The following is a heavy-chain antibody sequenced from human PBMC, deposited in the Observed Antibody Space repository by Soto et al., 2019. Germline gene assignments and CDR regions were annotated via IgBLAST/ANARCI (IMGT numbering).Heavy chain of an antibody. D-gene: IGHD1-7*01. CDR1: GFTFSSYD. V-gene: IGHV3-64*01. CDR2: ISSNGGTT. Sequence: EVQLAESGGGMVQPGGSLRLSCVASGFTFSSYDMHWVRQAPGKGLEYVSSISSNGGTTYYGNSVKGRFTISRDTPKNTLDLQMGSLRAEDMAVYYCVRRVSGNYDYWGQGTLVTVSS. J-gene: IGHJ4*02. CDR3: VRRVSGNYDY.